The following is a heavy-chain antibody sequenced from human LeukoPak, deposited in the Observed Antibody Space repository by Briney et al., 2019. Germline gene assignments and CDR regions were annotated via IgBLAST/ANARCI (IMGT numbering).Heavy chain of an antibody. CDR3: ARTLGSSSTRSALDY. V-gene: IGHV3-7*01. CDR2: INQDGSEK. D-gene: IGHD2-2*01. Sequence: GGSLRLPCAASGFTFSNYWMSRVRQAPGKGLEWVANINQDGSEKYYVDSVKGRFTISRDNAKNSLYLQMNSLRAEDTAVYYCARTLGSSSTRSALDYWGQGTLVTVSS. J-gene: IGHJ4*02. CDR1: GFTFSNYW.